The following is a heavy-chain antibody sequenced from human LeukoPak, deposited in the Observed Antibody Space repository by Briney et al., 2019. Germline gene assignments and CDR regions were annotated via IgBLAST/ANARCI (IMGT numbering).Heavy chain of an antibody. CDR1: GYSISSGYY. D-gene: IGHD3-22*01. V-gene: IGHV4-38-2*02. CDR3: AREAFSGGYYDDY. J-gene: IGHJ4*02. Sequence: SETLSLTCSVSGYSISSGYYWGWIRQPPGKGLEWIGSIYHSGSTYYNPSLKSRVTISVDTSNNQFFLKLTSVSAADTAVYYCAREAFSGGYYDDYWGQGTLVTVSS. CDR2: IYHSGST.